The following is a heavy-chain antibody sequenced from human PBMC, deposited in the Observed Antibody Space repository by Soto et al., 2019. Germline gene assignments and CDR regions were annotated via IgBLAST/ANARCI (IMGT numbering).Heavy chain of an antibody. D-gene: IGHD3-22*01. J-gene: IGHJ4*02. V-gene: IGHV1-69*02. CDR1: GGTFSSYT. CDR3: ASHDSSGYPY. Sequence: QVQLVQSGAEVKKPGSSVKVSCKASGGTFSSYTISWVRQAPGQGLEWMGRIIPILGIANYAQKFQGRVXIXXDKSTSTAYMELSSLRSEDTAVYYCASHDSSGYPYWGQGTLVTVSS. CDR2: IIPILGIA.